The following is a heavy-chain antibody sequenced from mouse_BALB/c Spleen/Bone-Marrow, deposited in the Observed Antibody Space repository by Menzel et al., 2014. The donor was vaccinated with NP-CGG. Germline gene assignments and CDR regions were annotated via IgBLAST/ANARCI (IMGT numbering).Heavy chain of an antibody. V-gene: IGHV1-82*01. D-gene: IGHD4-1*01. CDR2: IYPGDGDT. J-gene: IGHJ2*01. CDR3: ARGRTGYYFDY. CDR1: GYAFSSSW. Sequence: VKLVESGPELVKPGASVKISCKASGYAFSSSWMNWVKQGPGQGLEWIGRIYPGDGDTYYNGKFKDKATLTADRSSSTAYMQLSSLTSVDSAVYFCARGRTGYYFDYWGQGTTLTVSS.